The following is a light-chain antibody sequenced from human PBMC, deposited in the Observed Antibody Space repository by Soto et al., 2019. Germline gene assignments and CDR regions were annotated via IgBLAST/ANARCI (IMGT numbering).Light chain of an antibody. CDR2: GAS. V-gene: IGKV3-15*01. CDR3: QQYSNWPPWT. J-gene: IGKJ1*01. Sequence: EIVMTQSPATLSVSPGERATLSFRASQSVSSNLAWYQQKPGQAPRLLIYGASTRATGIPARFSGSGSGTEFTLTISSLQSEDFAVYYCQQYSNWPPWTFGLGTKVEIK. CDR1: QSVSSN.